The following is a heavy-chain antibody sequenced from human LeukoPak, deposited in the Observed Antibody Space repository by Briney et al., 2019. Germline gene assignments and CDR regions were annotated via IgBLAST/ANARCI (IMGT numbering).Heavy chain of an antibody. CDR2: IYHSGST. J-gene: IGHJ5*02. V-gene: IGHV4-30-2*01. CDR1: GGSISSGGYY. CDR3: ARGSPVRTRKPEHWFDP. Sequence: SETLSLTCTVSGGSISSGGYYWSWIRQPPGKGLEWIGYIYHSGSTYYNPSLKSRVTISVDRSKNQFSLKLSSVTAADTAVYYCARGSPVRTRKPEHWFDPWGQGTLVTVPS. D-gene: IGHD3-10*01.